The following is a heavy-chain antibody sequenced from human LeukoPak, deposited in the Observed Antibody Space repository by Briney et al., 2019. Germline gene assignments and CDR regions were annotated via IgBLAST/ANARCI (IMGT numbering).Heavy chain of an antibody. D-gene: IGHD6-19*01. Sequence: SETLSLTCAVYGGSFSGYYRSWIRQPPGKGLEWIGEINHSGSTNYNPSLKSRVTISVDTSKNQFSLKLSSVTAADTAVYYCARATVAGKGPNWFDPWGQGTLVTVSS. CDR1: GGSFSGYY. CDR2: INHSGST. CDR3: ARATVAGKGPNWFDP. J-gene: IGHJ5*02. V-gene: IGHV4-34*01.